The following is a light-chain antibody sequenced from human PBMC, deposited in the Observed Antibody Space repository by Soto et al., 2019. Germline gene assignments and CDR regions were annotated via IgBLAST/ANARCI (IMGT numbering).Light chain of an antibody. CDR1: QSVSRY. V-gene: IGKV3-11*01. CDR3: LQRSTWPYT. Sequence: EIVLTQTPATLSLSPGERATLSCRASQSVSRYVAWYQQKPGQAPRLLIFDASTRATGIPARFSGSGSGTDFTLTISSLEPEDFAVYYCLQRSTWPYTFGQGTKVDIK. J-gene: IGKJ2*01. CDR2: DAS.